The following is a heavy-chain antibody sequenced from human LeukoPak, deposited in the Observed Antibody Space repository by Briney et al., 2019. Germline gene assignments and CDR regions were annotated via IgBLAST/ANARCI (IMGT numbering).Heavy chain of an antibody. CDR2: IYYTGST. CDR3: ARSVTEDAFDI. V-gene: IGHV4-59*01. J-gene: IGHJ3*02. D-gene: IGHD4-23*01. Sequence: SETLSLTCTVSGGSISNYYWSWIRQPPGKGLEWIGYIYYTGSTNYNPSLKGRVTISVDTSKKQFSLKLRSVTSADTAVYYCARSVTEDAFDIWGQGTMVTVSS. CDR1: GGSISNYY.